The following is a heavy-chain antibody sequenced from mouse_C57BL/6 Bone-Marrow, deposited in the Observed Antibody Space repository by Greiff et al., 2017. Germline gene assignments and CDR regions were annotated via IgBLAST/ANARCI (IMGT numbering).Heavy chain of an antibody. Sequence: VQLQQSGAELVRPGASVTLSCKASGYTFTDYEMHWVKQTPVHGLEWIGAIDPETGGTASNQKFKGKAILTADKSSSTAYMELRSLASEDSAVYYCTRAEDYYGYWYFDVWGTGTTVTVSS. J-gene: IGHJ1*03. CDR3: TRAEDYYGYWYFDV. CDR1: GYTFTDYE. CDR2: IDPETGGT. D-gene: IGHD1-1*01. V-gene: IGHV1-15*01.